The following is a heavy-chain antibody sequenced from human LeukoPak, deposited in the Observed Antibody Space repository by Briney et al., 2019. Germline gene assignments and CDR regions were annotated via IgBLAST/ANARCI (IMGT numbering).Heavy chain of an antibody. CDR3: ARAGLNYYDSSGYSDY. D-gene: IGHD3-22*01. Sequence: SETLSLTCAVYGGSFSGYYWSWIRQPPGKGLEWIGEINHSGSTNYNPSLKSRVTISVDTSKNQFSLKLSSVTAADTAVYYCARAGLNYYDSSGYSDYWGQGTLVTVSS. CDR1: GGSFSGYY. V-gene: IGHV4-34*01. CDR2: INHSGST. J-gene: IGHJ4*02.